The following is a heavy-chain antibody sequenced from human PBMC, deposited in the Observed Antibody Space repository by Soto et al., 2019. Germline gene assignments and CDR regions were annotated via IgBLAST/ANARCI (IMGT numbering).Heavy chain of an antibody. Sequence: ASVKVSCKVSGYTLTELSMHWLRQAPGKGLEWMGGFDPEDGETIYAQRFQGRVTMTEDTSTDTAYMELSSLRSEDTAVYYCATRGLPHYYYYGMDVWGQGTTVTVSS. CDR2: FDPEDGET. CDR1: GYTLTELS. J-gene: IGHJ6*02. V-gene: IGHV1-24*01. D-gene: IGHD3-10*01. CDR3: ATRGLPHYYYYGMDV.